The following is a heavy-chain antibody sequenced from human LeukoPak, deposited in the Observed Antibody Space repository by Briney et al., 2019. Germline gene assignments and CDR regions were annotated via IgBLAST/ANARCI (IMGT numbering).Heavy chain of an antibody. V-gene: IGHV4-59*08. J-gene: IGHJ4*02. CDR3: ARRNTADASIDF. CDR2: VFYSGSN. CDR1: GGSIIGHW. Sequence: SETLSLTCSVAGGSIIGHWWSWIRQPPGKGLEWIGDVFYSGSNNYNPSLKSRLTISLDTSKNQFSLNLRSVTATDTAMYYCARRNTADASIDFWGQGTLVTASS. D-gene: IGHD4-17*01.